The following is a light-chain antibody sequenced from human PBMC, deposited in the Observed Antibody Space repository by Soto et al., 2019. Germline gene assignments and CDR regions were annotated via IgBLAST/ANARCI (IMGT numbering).Light chain of an antibody. V-gene: IGLV1-51*01. CDR1: TSNIGNNY. CDR3: GTWDSNLRIVV. Sequence: QSVLTQPPSVSAAPGQKVTISCSGSTSNIGNNYVSWFQQLPGTAPKLLIYDNHKRPSGIPDRFSASKSGTSDTLAITGLQTGDEADYHCGTWDSNLRIVVFGGGTKVTVL. J-gene: IGLJ2*01. CDR2: DNH.